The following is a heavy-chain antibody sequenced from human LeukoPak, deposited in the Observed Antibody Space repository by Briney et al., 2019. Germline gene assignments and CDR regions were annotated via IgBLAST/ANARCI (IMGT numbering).Heavy chain of an antibody. J-gene: IGHJ4*02. CDR3: ARVSGHDWESFYDY. CDR1: GYTFTGHY. V-gene: IGHV1-69*13. CDR2: IIPIFGTA. Sequence: GASVKVSCKASGYTFTGHYIHWVRQAPGQGLEWMGGIIPIFGTANYAQKFQGRVTITADESTSTAYMELSSLRSDDTAVYYCARVSGHDWESFYDYWGQGTLVTVSS. D-gene: IGHD5-12*01.